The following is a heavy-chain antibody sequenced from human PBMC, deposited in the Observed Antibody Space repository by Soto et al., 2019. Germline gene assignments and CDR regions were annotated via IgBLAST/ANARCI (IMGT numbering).Heavy chain of an antibody. CDR1: GFTFSSYG. CDR3: ARDNIAAAGTPYYFDY. D-gene: IGHD6-13*01. Sequence: QVQLVESGGGVVQPGRSLRLSCAASGFTFSSYGMHWVRQAPGKGLEWVAVIWYDGSNKYYADSVKGRFTISRDNSKNTLYLQMNSLRAEDTAVYYCARDNIAAAGTPYYFDYWGQGTLVTVSS. J-gene: IGHJ4*02. V-gene: IGHV3-33*01. CDR2: IWYDGSNK.